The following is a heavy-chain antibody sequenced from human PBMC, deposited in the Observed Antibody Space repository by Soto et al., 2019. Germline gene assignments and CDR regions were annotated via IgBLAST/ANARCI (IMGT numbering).Heavy chain of an antibody. V-gene: IGHV5-51*01. CDR3: ARHLSHDFWSGYYRYGMGV. CDR1: GYSFTSYW. Sequence: PGESLKISCKGSGYSFTSYWIGWVRQMPGKGLEWMGIIYPGDSDTRYSPSFQGQVTISADKSISTAYLQWSSLKASDTAMYYCARHLSHDFWSGYYRYGMGVWGQGTRSPSP. CDR2: IYPGDSDT. J-gene: IGHJ6*02. D-gene: IGHD3-3*01.